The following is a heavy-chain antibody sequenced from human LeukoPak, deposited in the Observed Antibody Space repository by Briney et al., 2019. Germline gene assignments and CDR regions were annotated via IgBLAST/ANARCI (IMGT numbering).Heavy chain of an antibody. J-gene: IGHJ4*02. V-gene: IGHV4-38-2*01. CDR3: ARPSYGQISDFDY. CDR1: GYSISSGYY. Sequence: NPSETLSLTCAVSGYSISSGYYWGWIRQPPGKGLEWIGSIYHSGSTYYNPSLKSRGTISVDTSKNQFSLKLSSVTAADTAVYYCARPSYGQISDFDYWGQGTLVTVSS. D-gene: IGHD4-17*01. CDR2: IYHSGST.